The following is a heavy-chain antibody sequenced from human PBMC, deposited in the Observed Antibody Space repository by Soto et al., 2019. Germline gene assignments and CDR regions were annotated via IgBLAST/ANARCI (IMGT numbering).Heavy chain of an antibody. D-gene: IGHD2-15*01. V-gene: IGHV4-59*01. Sequence: SETLSLTCSVSGGSISGYYWSWIRQPPGKGLEWIGYFYDSGRTDYNPSLKSRVTISVDTSKNQFSLKLSSVTAADTAVYYCARAPVLYYFDYWGQGTLVTVSS. CDR3: ARAPVLYYFDY. CDR1: GGSISGYY. CDR2: FYDSGRT. J-gene: IGHJ4*02.